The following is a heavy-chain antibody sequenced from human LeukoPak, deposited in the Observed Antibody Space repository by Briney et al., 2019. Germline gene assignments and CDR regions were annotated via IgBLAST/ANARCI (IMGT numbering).Heavy chain of an antibody. CDR3: ASGVLRIKYSSGWRPGIFDY. V-gene: IGHV3-23*01. J-gene: IGHJ4*02. CDR2: ILGSGGST. CDR1: GFTFSSYA. D-gene: IGHD6-19*01. Sequence: PGGSLRLFCAASGFTFSSYAMRWVPDPRGRGREGVSAILGSGGSTYYADSVKGRFTISRDNSKNTPYLQMNSLSAEDTAVYSCASGVLRIKYSSGWRPGIFDYWGQGTLVTVSS.